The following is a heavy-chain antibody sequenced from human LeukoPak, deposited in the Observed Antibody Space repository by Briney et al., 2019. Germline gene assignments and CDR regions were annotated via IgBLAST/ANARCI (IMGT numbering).Heavy chain of an antibody. CDR1: GYTFTGYY. CDR3: ARVGRWLQAFDY. J-gene: IGHJ4*02. CDR2: INPNSGGT. D-gene: IGHD5-24*01. Sequence: ASVNVSCTASGYTFTGYYMHWVRQAPGQGLEWMGWINPNSGGTNYAQKFQGRVTMTRDTSISTAYMELSRLRSDDTAVYYCARVGRWLQAFDYWGQGTLVTVSS. V-gene: IGHV1-2*02.